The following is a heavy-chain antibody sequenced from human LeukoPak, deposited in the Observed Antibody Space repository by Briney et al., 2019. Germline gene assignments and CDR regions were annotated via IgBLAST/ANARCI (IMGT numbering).Heavy chain of an antibody. CDR3: ARDYLYSSDWYSMNAWYFDF. V-gene: IGHV3-7*01. Sequence: GGSLRLSCAASGFTFSSYAMSWVRQAPGKGLEWVAVIKQDGSEKYYVDSVKGRFTISRDNAKNSLYLQVNSLRVEDTAVYFCARDYLYSSDWYSMNAWYFDFWGRGTLVTVSS. CDR2: IKQDGSEK. J-gene: IGHJ2*01. CDR1: GFTFSSYA. D-gene: IGHD6-19*01.